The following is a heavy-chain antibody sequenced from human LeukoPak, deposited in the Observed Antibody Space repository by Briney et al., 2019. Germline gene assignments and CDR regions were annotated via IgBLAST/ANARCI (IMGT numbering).Heavy chain of an antibody. V-gene: IGHV3-7*01. CDR2: IKEDGSEK. CDR3: ARERWELEIDY. CDR1: GFTVSSNY. J-gene: IGHJ4*02. D-gene: IGHD1-1*01. Sequence: PGGSLRLSCAASGFTVSSNYMNWVRQAPGKGLEWVANIKEDGSEKYYVDSVKGRFTISRDNAKNSLYLQMNSLRAEDTAVYYCARERWELEIDYWGQGTLVTVSS.